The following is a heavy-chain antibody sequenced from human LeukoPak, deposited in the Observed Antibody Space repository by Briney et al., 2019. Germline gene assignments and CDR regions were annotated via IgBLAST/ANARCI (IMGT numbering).Heavy chain of an antibody. Sequence: GGSLRLSCAASGFTFSSYAMSWVRQAPGKGLEWVSSISSSSSYIYYADSMKGRFTISRDNAKNSLYLQMNSLRAEDTAVYYCARDQEATGTSWYYYYGMDVWGQGTTVTVSS. CDR1: GFTFSSYA. CDR3: ARDQEATGTSWYYYYGMDV. V-gene: IGHV3-21*01. D-gene: IGHD1-1*01. CDR2: ISSSSSYI. J-gene: IGHJ6*02.